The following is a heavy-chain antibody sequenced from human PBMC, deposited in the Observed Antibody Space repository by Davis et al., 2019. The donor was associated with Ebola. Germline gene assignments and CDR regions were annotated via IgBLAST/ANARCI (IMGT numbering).Heavy chain of an antibody. CDR1: GGSFSGYY. D-gene: IGHD3-10*01. V-gene: IGHV4-34*01. J-gene: IGHJ4*02. CDR2: INHSGST. CDR3: SSSNRDGSGSFYFDY. Sequence: MPSETLSLTCAVHGGSFSGYYWSWIRQPPGKGLEWIGEINHSGSTNYNPSLKCRVTISVDTSKNQFALKLSSVTAADTVVYYCSSSNRDGSGSFYFDYWGQGTLVTVSS.